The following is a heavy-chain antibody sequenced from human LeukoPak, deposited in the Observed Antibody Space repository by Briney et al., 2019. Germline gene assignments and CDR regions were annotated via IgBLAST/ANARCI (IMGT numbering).Heavy chain of an antibody. Sequence: GGSLRLSCAASGFTFDDYAMHWVRQAPGKGLEWVSGISWNSGSIGYADSVKGRFTISRDNAKNSLYLQMNSLRAEDTALYYCAKATSIAVAGSAFDIWGQGTMVTVSS. CDR1: GFTFDDYA. D-gene: IGHD6-19*01. CDR3: AKATSIAVAGSAFDI. CDR2: ISWNSGSI. V-gene: IGHV3-9*01. J-gene: IGHJ3*02.